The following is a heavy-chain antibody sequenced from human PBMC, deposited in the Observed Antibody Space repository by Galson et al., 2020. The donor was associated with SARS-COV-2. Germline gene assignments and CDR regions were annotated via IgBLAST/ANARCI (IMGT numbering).Heavy chain of an antibody. V-gene: IGHV3-21*01. CDR1: GFTFSSYS. Sequence: GGSLRLSCAASGFTFSSYSMNWVRQAPGKGLEWVSSISSSSSYIYYADSVKGRFTISRDNAKNSLYLQMNSLRAEDTAVYYCARGLRTRVVKIYYFDYWGQGTLVTVSS. D-gene: IGHD3-22*01. CDR3: ARGLRTRVVKIYYFDY. CDR2: ISSSSSYI. J-gene: IGHJ4*02.